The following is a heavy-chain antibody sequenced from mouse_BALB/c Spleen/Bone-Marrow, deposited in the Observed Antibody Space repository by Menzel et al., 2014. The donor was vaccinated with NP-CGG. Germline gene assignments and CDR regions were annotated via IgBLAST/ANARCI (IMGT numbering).Heavy chain of an antibody. D-gene: IGHD2-1*01. Sequence: EENVVESGGGLVQPGGSLRLSCATSGFTFTDYYMSWVRQPPGKALEWLGFIRNKANGYTTEYSASVKGLFTISRDNSQSFLNLQMNTLRAEDSATYYCARDINDNYNWYFDVGGAWTTGTVSS. J-gene: IGHJ1*01. V-gene: IGHV7-3*02. CDR3: ARDINDNYNWYFDV. CDR2: IRNKANGYTT. CDR1: GFTFTDYY.